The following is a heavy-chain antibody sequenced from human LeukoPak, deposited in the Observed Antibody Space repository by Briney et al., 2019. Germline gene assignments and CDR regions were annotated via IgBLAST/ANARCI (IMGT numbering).Heavy chain of an antibody. Sequence: SETLSLTCTVSGGSISSYYWSWIRQSAGKGLEWIGRIYTSGSTNYNPSLKSRVTMSVDTSKNQFSLKLSSVTAADTAVYYCARNGGSGTYYDGSFDYWGQGALVTVSS. D-gene: IGHD1-26*01. CDR3: ARNGGSGTYYDGSFDY. CDR2: IYTSGST. CDR1: GGSISSYY. V-gene: IGHV4-4*07. J-gene: IGHJ4*02.